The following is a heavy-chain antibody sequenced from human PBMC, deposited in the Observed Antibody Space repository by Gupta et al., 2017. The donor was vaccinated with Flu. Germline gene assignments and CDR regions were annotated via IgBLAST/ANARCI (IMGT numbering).Heavy chain of an antibody. CDR1: GFSLSNARMG. CDR3: ARTLQTQYYYDSSGGAKRMTYFDY. D-gene: IGHD3-22*01. Sequence: QVTLKESGPVLVKPTETLTLTCTVSGFSLSNARMGVSWIRQPPGKALEWFAHIFSNDEKSYSTSLKSRLTIDKDTSKSQVVLTMTNMDPVETATYYCARTLQTQYYYDSSGGAKRMTYFDYGCHGTMVTVSS. V-gene: IGHV2-26*01. J-gene: IGHJ4*01. CDR2: IFSNDEK.